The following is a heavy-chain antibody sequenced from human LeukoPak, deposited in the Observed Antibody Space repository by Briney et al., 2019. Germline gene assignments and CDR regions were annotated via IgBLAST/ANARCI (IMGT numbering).Heavy chain of an antibody. V-gene: IGHV3-74*01. D-gene: IGHD3-10*01. CDR2: INSDGSST. CDR3: ARGYYHYGSGTYD. Sequence: GGSMGLSCAASGFTFSSYWMHWVRQAPGKGLLWVSRINSDGSSTSYADSVKGRFTISRDNAKNTLYLQMNSLRAEDTAVYYCARGYYHYGSGTYDWGQGTLVTVSS. CDR1: GFTFSSYW. J-gene: IGHJ4*02.